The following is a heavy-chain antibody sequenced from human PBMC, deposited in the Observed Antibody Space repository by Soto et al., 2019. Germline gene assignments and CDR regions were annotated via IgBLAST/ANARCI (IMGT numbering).Heavy chain of an antibody. D-gene: IGHD3-16*02. Sequence: QVQLQESGPGLVKPSETLSLTCTVSGGSIGTYYWSWFRQPPGKGLEWIGYIYYSGTAYYNPSLTSRVSISVDTSKNQFSLMLSSVTAADTAVYYCARVYRTGVIGQYFDNWGQGTRVTVSS. J-gene: IGHJ4*02. V-gene: IGHV4-59*12. CDR3: ARVYRTGVIGQYFDN. CDR2: IYYSGTA. CDR1: GGSIGTYY.